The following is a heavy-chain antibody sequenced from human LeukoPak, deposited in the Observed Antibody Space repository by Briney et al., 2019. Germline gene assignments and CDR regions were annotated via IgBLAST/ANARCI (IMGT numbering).Heavy chain of an antibody. CDR1: GFTFSSYA. J-gene: IGHJ4*02. CDR3: ASDYYDSSGYSEPYDY. V-gene: IGHV3-30-3*01. D-gene: IGHD3-22*01. CDR2: ISYDGSNK. Sequence: GGSLRLSCAASGFTFSSYAMHWVRQAPGKGLEWVAVISYDGSNKYYADSVKGRFTISRDNSKNTLYLQMNSLRAEDTAVYYCASDYYDSSGYSEPYDYWGREPWSPSPQ.